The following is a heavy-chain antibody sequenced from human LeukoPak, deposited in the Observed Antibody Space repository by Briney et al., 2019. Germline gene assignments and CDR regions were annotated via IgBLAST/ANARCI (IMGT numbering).Heavy chain of an antibody. CDR1: GFTFSNYA. CDR3: AIPGDY. CDR2: IRYDGSDE. J-gene: IGHJ4*02. Sequence: GGSLGLSCAASGFTFSNYAMHGVRQAPGKGLEWVAFIRYDGSDESYADSVKGRFTISRDNSKNTLYLQMNSLTTDDTAVYYCAIPGDYWGQGTLVTVSS. V-gene: IGHV3-30*02.